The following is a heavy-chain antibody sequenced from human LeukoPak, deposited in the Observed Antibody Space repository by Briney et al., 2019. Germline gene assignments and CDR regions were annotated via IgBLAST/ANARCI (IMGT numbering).Heavy chain of an antibody. CDR3: ARLDDYYDSSGYPYNWFDP. Sequence: SQTLSLTCTVSSGSISSGSYYWNWIRQPAGKGLEWIGRIYTSGSTNYNPSLKSRVTISIDTSKNQFSLKLSSVTAADTAVYYCARLDDYYDSSGYPYNWFDPWGQGTLVTVSS. J-gene: IGHJ5*02. CDR1: SGSISSGSYY. D-gene: IGHD3-22*01. V-gene: IGHV4-61*02. CDR2: IYTSGST.